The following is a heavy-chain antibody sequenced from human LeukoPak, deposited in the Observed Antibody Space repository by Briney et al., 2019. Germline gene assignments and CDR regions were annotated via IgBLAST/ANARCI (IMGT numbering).Heavy chain of an antibody. J-gene: IGHJ6*02. CDR3: AKDVDYDYGHYYNMVV. CDR2: ISYVGSTK. CDR1: GFTFTNYS. V-gene: IGHV3-30*18. Sequence: GGSLRLSCAASGFTFTNYSMHCVREAPGKGLECVAVISYVGSTKCYADSVEGRFTISRDNSKNKLYLQMNSLRPEHTAVYYCAKDVDYDYGHYYNMVVWGQGTTVTVSS. D-gene: IGHD5-12*01.